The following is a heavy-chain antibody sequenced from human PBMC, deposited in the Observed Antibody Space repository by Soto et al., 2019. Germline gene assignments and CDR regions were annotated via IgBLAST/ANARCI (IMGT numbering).Heavy chain of an antibody. V-gene: IGHV1-18*01. Sequence: QVQLVQSGAEVKSPGASVKVSCKASGYTFSNNGINWVRQAPGQGLEWMGWISAYTGNTKYAQSFQGGVTMTTDTSTSTAYLELRTLRYDDTAVYYCARKGGEWEPADYWGQGTLVTVSS. CDR1: GYTFSNNG. D-gene: IGHD1-26*01. J-gene: IGHJ4*02. CDR2: ISAYTGNT. CDR3: ARKGGEWEPADY.